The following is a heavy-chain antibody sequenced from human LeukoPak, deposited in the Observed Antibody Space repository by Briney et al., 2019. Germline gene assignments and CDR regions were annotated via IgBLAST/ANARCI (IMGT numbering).Heavy chain of an antibody. CDR1: GGSFSGYY. D-gene: IGHD4-17*01. CDR3: ARSDGDYESWFDP. J-gene: IGHJ5*02. V-gene: IGHV4-34*01. CDR2: INHSGST. Sequence: PSETLSLTCAVYGGSFSGYYWSWIRQPPGKGLEWIGEINHSGSTNYNPSLKSRVTISVDTSKNQFSLKLSSVTAADTAVYYCARSDGDYESWFDPWGQGTLVTVSS.